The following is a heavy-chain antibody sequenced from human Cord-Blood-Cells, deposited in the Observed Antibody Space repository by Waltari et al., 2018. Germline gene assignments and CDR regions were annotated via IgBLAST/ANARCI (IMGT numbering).Heavy chain of an antibody. CDR3: AREGRVVDYGVDL. D-gene: IGHD4-17*01. CDR2: IYSGGST. J-gene: IGHJ2*01. V-gene: IGHV3-53*01. Sequence: EVQLVESGGGLIQPGGSRRLSCAASGFTVSSNYMSWVRQAPGKGLEWVSVIYSGGSTYYADSVKGRFTISRDNSKNTLYLQMNSLRAEDTAVYYCAREGRVVDYGVDLWGRGTLVTVSS. CDR1: GFTVSSNY.